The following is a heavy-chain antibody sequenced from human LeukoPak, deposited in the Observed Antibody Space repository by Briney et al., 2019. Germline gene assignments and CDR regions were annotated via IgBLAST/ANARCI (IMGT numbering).Heavy chain of an antibody. CDR3: ARDSFYCSGGSCYSAYYFDY. CDR2: INWNGGST. CDR1: GFPFDDYG. J-gene: IGHJ4*02. V-gene: IGHV3-20*04. D-gene: IGHD2-15*01. Sequence: PGGSLRLSCAASGFPFDDYGMNWVRQGPGKGLEWVSSINWNGGSTGYADSVKGRFTISRDNAKKSLYLQMNSLRAEDTALYYCARDSFYCSGGSCYSAYYFDYRGQGSLVAVSS.